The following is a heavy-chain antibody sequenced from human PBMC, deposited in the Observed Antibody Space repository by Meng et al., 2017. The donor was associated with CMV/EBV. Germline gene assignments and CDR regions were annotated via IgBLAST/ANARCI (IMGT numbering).Heavy chain of an antibody. V-gene: IGHV1-46*01. Sequence: ASVKVSCKASGYTFTSYYMHWVRQAPGQGLEWMGIINPSGGSTSYAQKFQGRVTMTRDTSTSTVYMELSSLRSEDTAVYYCARASIVGVPAAIQFDYWGQGTLVTVSS. CDR2: INPSGGST. D-gene: IGHD2-2*01. CDR1: GYTFTSYY. CDR3: ARASIVGVPAAIQFDY. J-gene: IGHJ4*02.